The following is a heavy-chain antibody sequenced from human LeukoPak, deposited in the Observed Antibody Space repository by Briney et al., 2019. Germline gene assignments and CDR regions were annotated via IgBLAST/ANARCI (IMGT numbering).Heavy chain of an antibody. CDR3: VKDYRVGSSPAFGDF. CDR1: GFTFSSYA. D-gene: IGHD1-26*01. J-gene: IGHJ4*02. CDR2: ISGSGGST. Sequence: GGSLRLSCAASGFTFSSYAMSWVRQAPGKGLEWVSAISGSGGSTYYADSVKGRFTISRDNSKNTLYLQMNNLRAEDTAVYYCVKDYRVGSSPAFGDFWGQGTLVTVSS. V-gene: IGHV3-23*01.